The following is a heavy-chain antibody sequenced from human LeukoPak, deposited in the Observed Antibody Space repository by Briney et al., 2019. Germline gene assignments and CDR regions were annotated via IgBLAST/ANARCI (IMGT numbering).Heavy chain of an antibody. V-gene: IGHV3-48*02. CDR2: ISSSSSSK. CDR3: ARDRVGATAGRYYYGMDV. CDR1: GFTFSSYS. Sequence: PGGSLRLSCAASGFTFSSYSMNWVRQAPGKGLEWVSYISSSSSSKYYADSVKGRFTISRDNAENSLYLQMNSLRDEDPAVYYCARDRVGATAGRYYYGMDVWGQGTTVTVSS. J-gene: IGHJ6*02. D-gene: IGHD1-26*01.